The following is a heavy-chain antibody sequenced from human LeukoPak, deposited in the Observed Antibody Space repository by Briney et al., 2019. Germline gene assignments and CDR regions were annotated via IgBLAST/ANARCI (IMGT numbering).Heavy chain of an antibody. Sequence: GGSLRLSCAAPGFTFSSYSVNWVRQAPGKGLEWVSCISSSSSTIYYADSVKGRFTISRDNAKNSLYLQMNSLRDEDTAVYYCATADLYYYYYYMDVWGKGTTVTVSS. CDR2: ISSSSSTI. CDR1: GFTFSSYS. J-gene: IGHJ6*03. V-gene: IGHV3-48*02. CDR3: ATADLYYYYYYMDV.